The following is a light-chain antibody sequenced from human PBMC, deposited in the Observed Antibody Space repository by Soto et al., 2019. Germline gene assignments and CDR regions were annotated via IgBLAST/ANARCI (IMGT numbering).Light chain of an antibody. CDR3: SSYAGSNNWV. CDR1: SSDIGAYDY. J-gene: IGLJ3*02. Sequence: QSALTQPASLSGSPGQSITISCTGTSSDIGAYDYVSWFQQHPGKAPKLMISEVNNRPSGVPDRFSGSKSGNTASLTVSGLQAEDEADYYCSSYAGSNNWVFGGGTKVTVL. CDR2: EVN. V-gene: IGLV2-8*01.